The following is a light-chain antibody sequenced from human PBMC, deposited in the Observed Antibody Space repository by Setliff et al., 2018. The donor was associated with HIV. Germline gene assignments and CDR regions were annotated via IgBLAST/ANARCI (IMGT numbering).Light chain of an antibody. CDR3: AAWDDSLNVI. J-gene: IGLJ2*01. V-gene: IGLV1-44*01. CDR2: SNN. CDR1: SSNIGSNI. Sequence: VLTQPPSASGTPGQRVTISCSGSSSNIGSNIVDWYQQLPGTAPKLLIYSNNQRPSGVPDRFSGSKAGTSASLVISGLQSEDEADYYCAAWDDSLNVIFGGGTKVTVL.